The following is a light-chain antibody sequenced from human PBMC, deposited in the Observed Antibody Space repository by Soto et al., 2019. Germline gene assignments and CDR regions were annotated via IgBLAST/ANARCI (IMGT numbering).Light chain of an antibody. V-gene: IGKV3-20*01. J-gene: IGKJ1*01. Sequence: EIVLTQSPDTLSLSPGERATLSCRASQSVSSNYLARYQHKPGQAPRLLIYGASSRATGIPDRFRGSGSGTDFTLTISRLEPEDFAVYYCQQYDNSATFGQGTKVEIK. CDR3: QQYDNSAT. CDR2: GAS. CDR1: QSVSSNY.